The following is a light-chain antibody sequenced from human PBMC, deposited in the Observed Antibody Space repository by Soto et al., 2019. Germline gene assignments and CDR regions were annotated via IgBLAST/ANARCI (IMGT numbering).Light chain of an antibody. CDR3: QQRSNWLT. CDR1: QSVSSY. Sequence: EIVLTQSPATLSLSPGERVTLSCRASQSVSSYLAWYQQKPGQAPRLLIYDASNRATGIPARFSGSGSGTDFTLTISSLEPEYFAVYYCQQRSNWLTFGGGTKVDIK. V-gene: IGKV3-11*01. CDR2: DAS. J-gene: IGKJ4*01.